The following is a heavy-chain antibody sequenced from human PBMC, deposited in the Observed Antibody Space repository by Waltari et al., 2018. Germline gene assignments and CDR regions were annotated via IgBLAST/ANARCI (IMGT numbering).Heavy chain of an antibody. V-gene: IGHV4-34*01. CDR1: GGSFSGYY. D-gene: IGHD6-13*01. CDR3: ARGRPRILNSSSWYVRYFDL. Sequence: QVQLQQWGAGLLKPSETLSLTCAVYGGSFSGYYWSWICQPPGKGLEWIGEINHSGSTNYKLSVKSRVTISVDTSKNQFSLKLSSVTAADKAVYYCARGRPRILNSSSWYVRYFDLWGRGTLVTVSS. J-gene: IGHJ2*01. CDR2: INHSGST.